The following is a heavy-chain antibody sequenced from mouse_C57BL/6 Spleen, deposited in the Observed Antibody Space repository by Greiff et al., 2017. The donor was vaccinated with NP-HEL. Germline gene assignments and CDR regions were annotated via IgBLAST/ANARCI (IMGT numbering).Heavy chain of an antibody. D-gene: IGHD1-1*01. J-gene: IGHJ4*01. CDR1: GYTFTDYY. CDR2: INPNNGGT. CDR3: ARDIRAMDY. Sequence: VQLQQSGPELVKPGASVKISCKASGYTFTDYYMNWVKQSHGKSLEWIGDINPNNGGTSYNQKFKGKATLTVDKSSSTAYMELRSLTSEDSAVYYCARDIRAMDYWGQGTSVTVSS. V-gene: IGHV1-26*01.